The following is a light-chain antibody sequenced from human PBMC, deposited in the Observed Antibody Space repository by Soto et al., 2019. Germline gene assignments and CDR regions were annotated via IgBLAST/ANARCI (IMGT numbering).Light chain of an antibody. J-gene: IGKJ1*01. CDR2: GAS. CDR3: HQYGSSLPWT. CDR1: QTISSNS. Sequence: EIVLTQSPGILSLSPGEGATLSCRASQTISSNSLAWFQQKPGQAPRLLIYGASNGATGIPDRFSGGGFGTNFTLTIRRLVAEDFAVYYCHQYGSSLPWTFGQGTRVEIK. V-gene: IGKV3-20*01.